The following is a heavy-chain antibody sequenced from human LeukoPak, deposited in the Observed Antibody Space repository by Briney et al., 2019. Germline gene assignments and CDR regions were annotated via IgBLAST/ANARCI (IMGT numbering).Heavy chain of an antibody. D-gene: IGHD5-24*01. CDR2: ITPMFGTT. V-gene: IGHV1-69*01. Sequence: SVKVSCKSSGGTFSNSGISWVRQAPGQGLEWMGGITPMFGTTKYAQKFQGRLTITADESTSTAYMELSSLRSEDTAVYYCARGAVEMATINYFDYWGQGTLVTVSS. CDR1: GGTFSNSG. CDR3: ARGAVEMATINYFDY. J-gene: IGHJ4*02.